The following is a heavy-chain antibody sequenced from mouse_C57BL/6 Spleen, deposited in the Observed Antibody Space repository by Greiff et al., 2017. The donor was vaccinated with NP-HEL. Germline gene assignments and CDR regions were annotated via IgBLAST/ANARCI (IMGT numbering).Heavy chain of an antibody. CDR3: TRNDYDYDNPWFAY. J-gene: IGHJ3*01. CDR2: IVPETGGT. CDR1: GYTFTDYE. Sequence: VQRVESGAELVRPGASVTLSCKASGYTFTDYEMHWVKQTPVHGLEWIGAIVPETGGTAYNQKFKGKAILTAYKSSSTAYMELRSLTAEDSAVYYCTRNDYDYDNPWFAYWGQGTLVTVSA. V-gene: IGHV1-15*01. D-gene: IGHD2-4*01.